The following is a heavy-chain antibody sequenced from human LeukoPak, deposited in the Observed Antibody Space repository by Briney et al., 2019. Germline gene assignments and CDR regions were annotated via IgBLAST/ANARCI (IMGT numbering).Heavy chain of an antibody. Sequence: PGGSLRLSCAASGFTFSSYGMHWVRQAPGKGLEWMAFTRYDEGNKYYADSVKGRFTISRDNSKNTLYLQMNSLRIEDTAVYYCAKAHGLYSSSSSFDYWGQGTLVTVSS. V-gene: IGHV3-30*02. J-gene: IGHJ4*02. CDR1: GFTFSSYG. D-gene: IGHD6-6*01. CDR3: AKAHGLYSSSSSFDY. CDR2: TRYDEGNK.